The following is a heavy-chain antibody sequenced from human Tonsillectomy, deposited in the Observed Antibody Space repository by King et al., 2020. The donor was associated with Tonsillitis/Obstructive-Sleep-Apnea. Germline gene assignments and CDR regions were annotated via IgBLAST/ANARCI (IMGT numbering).Heavy chain of an antibody. CDR3: ARDPSPLDY. V-gene: IGHV1-46*01. Sequence: VQLVQSGAEVKKPGASVKVSCKASGDTFTTYYMHWVRQAPGQGLEWRGIINPSGWSTRYAQKFQGRVTMTRDTSTSTVYMELSSLTSEDTAVYYCARDPSPLDYWGQGTLVTVSS. CDR1: GDTFTTYY. J-gene: IGHJ4*02. CDR2: INPSGWST.